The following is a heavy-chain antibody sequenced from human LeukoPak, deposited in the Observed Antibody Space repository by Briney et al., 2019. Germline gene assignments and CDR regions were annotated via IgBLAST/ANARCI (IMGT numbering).Heavy chain of an antibody. J-gene: IGHJ4*02. CDR3: AGIYYGSGSFDY. Sequence: PGGSLRLSCAASGFTFSSYRMNWVRQAPGEGLEWVSSISSSSSYIYYADSVKGRFTISRGNAKNSLYLQMNSLRAEDTAVYYCAGIYYGSGSFDYWGQGTLVTVSS. D-gene: IGHD3-10*01. V-gene: IGHV3-21*01. CDR1: GFTFSSYR. CDR2: ISSSSSYI.